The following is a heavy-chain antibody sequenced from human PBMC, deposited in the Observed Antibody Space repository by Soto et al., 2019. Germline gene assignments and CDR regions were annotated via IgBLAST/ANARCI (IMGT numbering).Heavy chain of an antibody. CDR1: GYSFTDYH. Sequence: GASVNVYCKASGYSFTDYHIHWVRQAPGQVLEWLGRINPKSGGTSTAQKFQGWVTMTTDTSISTASMELTRLTSDDTAIYYCARGDSTDCSNGVCSFFYNHDMDVWGQGTTVTVSS. J-gene: IGHJ6*02. V-gene: IGHV1-2*04. CDR3: ARGDSTDCSNGVCSFFYNHDMDV. D-gene: IGHD2-8*01. CDR2: INPKSGGT.